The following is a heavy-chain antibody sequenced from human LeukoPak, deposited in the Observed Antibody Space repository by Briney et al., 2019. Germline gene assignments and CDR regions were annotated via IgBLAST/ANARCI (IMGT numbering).Heavy chain of an antibody. CDR1: GFILSNYW. CDR2: INNDGSST. CDR3: ARDGISCTGGHCYFAS. Sequence: SCATSGFILSNYWMHWVRQAPGKGLVWVSRINNDGSSTTYADSVKGRFTISRDNARNTLYLQMNGLRAEDTAVYYCARDGISCTGGHCYFASWGQGTLVTVSS. J-gene: IGHJ4*02. D-gene: IGHD2-8*02. V-gene: IGHV3-74*01.